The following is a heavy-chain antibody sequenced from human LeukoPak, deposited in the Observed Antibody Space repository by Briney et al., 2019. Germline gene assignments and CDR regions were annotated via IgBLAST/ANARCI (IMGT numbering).Heavy chain of an antibody. CDR2: ISSNGGST. CDR3: ARNGLAANGYFDY. J-gene: IGHJ4*02. D-gene: IGHD2-8*01. Sequence: PGGSLRLSCAASGFTFSSYAMHWVRQAPGKGLEYVSAISSNGGSTYYANSVKGRFTISRDNSKNTLYLQMGSLRAEDMAVYYCARNGLAANGYFDYWGQGTLVTVSS. V-gene: IGHV3-64*01. CDR1: GFTFSSYA.